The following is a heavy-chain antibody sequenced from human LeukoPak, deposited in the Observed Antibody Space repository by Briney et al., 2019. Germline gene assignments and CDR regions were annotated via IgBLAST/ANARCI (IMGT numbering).Heavy chain of an antibody. V-gene: IGHV3-74*01. CDR3: VSFYETD. CDR2: INSDGSWT. D-gene: IGHD2/OR15-2a*01. Sequence: GGSLRLSCAASGNYWMHWVRQAPGKGLVWASHINSDGSWTSYADSVKGRFTISEDNAENTVYLQMNNLRAEDTAVYYCVSFYETDWGRGTLVTVSS. CDR1: GNYW. J-gene: IGHJ4*02.